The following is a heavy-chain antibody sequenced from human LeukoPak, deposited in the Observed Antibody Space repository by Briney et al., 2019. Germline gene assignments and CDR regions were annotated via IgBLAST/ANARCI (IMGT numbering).Heavy chain of an antibody. D-gene: IGHD5-18*01. Sequence: PSETLSLTCTVSGGSISSSSYYWGWIRQPPGKGLEWIGSIYYSGTTYYNPSLKSRVTISVDTSKNQFSLKLSSVTAADTAVYYCARRTLPGHSYGNWGQGTLVTVSS. J-gene: IGHJ4*02. CDR3: ARRTLPGHSYGN. CDR1: GGSISSSSYY. V-gene: IGHV4-39*01. CDR2: IYYSGTT.